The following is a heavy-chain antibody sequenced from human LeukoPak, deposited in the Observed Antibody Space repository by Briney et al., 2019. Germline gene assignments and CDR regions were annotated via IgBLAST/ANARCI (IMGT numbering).Heavy chain of an antibody. D-gene: IGHD2-21*02. Sequence: AGGSLRLSCAASGFTFSSYAMSWVRQAPGKGLEWVSAISGSGGSTYHADSVKGRFTISRDNSKNTLYLQMNSLRAEDTAVYYCAKDRSPTYCGGDCYGYIDYWGQGTLVTVSS. V-gene: IGHV3-23*01. J-gene: IGHJ4*02. CDR3: AKDRSPTYCGGDCYGYIDY. CDR1: GFTFSSYA. CDR2: ISGSGGST.